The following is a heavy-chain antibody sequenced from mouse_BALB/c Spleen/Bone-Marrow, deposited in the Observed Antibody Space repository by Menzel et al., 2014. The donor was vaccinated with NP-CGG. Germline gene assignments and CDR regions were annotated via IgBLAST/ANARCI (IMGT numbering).Heavy chain of an antibody. D-gene: IGHD1-1*01. CDR3: ARGLYGAMDY. Sequence: QVHLQQPGAELVKPGASVKLSCKASGYTFTSYWMYWVIQRPGQGLEWIGEINPRSGRTNYNEKFKSRATLTVDKPSSTAYMQLSSLTSEDSAVYYCARGLYGAMDYWGQGTSVTVSS. CDR2: INPRSGRT. J-gene: IGHJ4*01. V-gene: IGHV1S81*02. CDR1: GYTFTSYW.